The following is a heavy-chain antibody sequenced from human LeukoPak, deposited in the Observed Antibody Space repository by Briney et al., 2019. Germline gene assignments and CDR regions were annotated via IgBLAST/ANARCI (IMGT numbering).Heavy chain of an antibody. CDR1: GYTFISFD. CDR3: AGSLGYCTSNVCYLKY. D-gene: IGHD2-8*01. Sequence: ASVTVSCKASGYTFISFDIDWVRQATGQGLEWMGWISAQHGQTEYAPNSQDRVTMTTDTYTNTAYMELRSLRSDDTAVYYCAGSLGYCTSNVCYLKYWGQGTLVTVSS. CDR2: ISAQHGQT. J-gene: IGHJ4*02. V-gene: IGHV1-18*01.